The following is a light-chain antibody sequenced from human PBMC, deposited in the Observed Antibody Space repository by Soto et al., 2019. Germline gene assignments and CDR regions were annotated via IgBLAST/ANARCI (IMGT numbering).Light chain of an antibody. J-gene: IGKJ1*01. CDR1: QSASSSY. Sequence: IGLTQTPGTLYLSPGERATLSCRASQSASSSYLAWYQQKPAQAPXLXXYGASCRATAIPDRFSGSGSGTDFTLTISRMEPEDFVAYYCQQYGSSPPWTVGQGTKV. V-gene: IGKV3-20*01. CDR2: GAS. CDR3: QQYGSSPPWT.